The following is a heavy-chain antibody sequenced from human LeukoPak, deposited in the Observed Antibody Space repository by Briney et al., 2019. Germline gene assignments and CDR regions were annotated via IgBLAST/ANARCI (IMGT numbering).Heavy chain of an antibody. CDR2: INPSGGFT. CDR3: ARGGYSGTFFDY. V-gene: IGHV1-46*01. J-gene: IGHJ4*02. Sequence: ASVKVPCKTSGYTFTDYAVHWVRQAPGQGLEWMGIINPSGGFTSYAQKLQGRVTVTRDMSTSTVYMELSNLRSEDTAVYYCARGGYSGTFFDYWGQGTLVTVSS. D-gene: IGHD1-26*01. CDR1: GYTFTDYA.